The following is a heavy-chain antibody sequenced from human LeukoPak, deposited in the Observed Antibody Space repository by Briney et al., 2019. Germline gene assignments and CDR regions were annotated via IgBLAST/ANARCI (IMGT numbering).Heavy chain of an antibody. V-gene: IGHV4-34*01. D-gene: IGHD3-10*01. CDR2: INHSGST. Sequence: PSETLSLTCAVYGGSFSGYYWSWIRQPPGKGLEWIGEINHSGSTNYNPSLKSRVTISVDTSKNQFSLKLGSVTAADTAVYYCARGGDGSEPFDYWGQGTLVTVSS. CDR3: ARGGDGSEPFDY. CDR1: GGSFSGYY. J-gene: IGHJ4*02.